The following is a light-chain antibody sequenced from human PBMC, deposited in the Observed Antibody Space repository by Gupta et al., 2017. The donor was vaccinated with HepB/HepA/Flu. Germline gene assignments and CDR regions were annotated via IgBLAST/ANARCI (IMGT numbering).Light chain of an antibody. J-gene: IGKJ5*01. CDR2: GAA. CDR3: QQYNNCPPLT. CDR1: QSVSSN. Sequence: EIVMTQSPATLSVSPGERATLSCRASQSVSSNLAWSEQKHGQAPRRLIYGAATRHTGIPARFRGSGAGKEVPLTSSSRQEEEFAGYYCQQYNNCPPLTFGQGTRLEIK. V-gene: IGKV3-15*01.